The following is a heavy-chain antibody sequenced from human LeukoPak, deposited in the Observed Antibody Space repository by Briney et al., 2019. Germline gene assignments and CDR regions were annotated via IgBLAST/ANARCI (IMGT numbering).Heavy chain of an antibody. D-gene: IGHD3-9*01. V-gene: IGHV4-34*01. Sequence: SETLSLTCAVYGGSFSGYYWSWIRQPPEKGLEWIGEINHSGSTNYNPSLKSRVTISVDTSKNQFSLKLSSVTAADTAVYYCARGCLRYFDWLTRYAFDYLVQRTLVSVSS. CDR1: GGSFSGYY. CDR3: ARGCLRYFDWLTRYAFDY. J-gene: IGHJ4*02. CDR2: INHSGST.